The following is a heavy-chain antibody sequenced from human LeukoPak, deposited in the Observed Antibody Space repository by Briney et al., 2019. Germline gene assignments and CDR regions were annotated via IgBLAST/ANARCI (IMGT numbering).Heavy chain of an antibody. D-gene: IGHD3-22*01. J-gene: IGHJ5*02. V-gene: IGHV4-34*01. Sequence: SENLSLTCAVYGGSFSGYYWSWIRQPPGKGLEWIGEINHSGSTNYNLSLKSRVAISVDTSKNQFSLKLSSVTAADTAVYYCARGTNIAYYYDSGFDPWGQGTLVTVSS. CDR3: ARGTNIAYYYDSGFDP. CDR2: INHSGST. CDR1: GGSFSGYY.